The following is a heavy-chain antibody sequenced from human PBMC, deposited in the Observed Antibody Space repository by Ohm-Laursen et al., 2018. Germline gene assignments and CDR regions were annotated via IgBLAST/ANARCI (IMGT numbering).Heavy chain of an antibody. Sequence: GSLRLSCSASGFTFSSYTMNWVRQAPGKGLGWVSLINSYGVTTYYADSVKGRFTISRDNSKNTMYLEMNSLSAEDTAVYFCARGLGSPSYCDSWGQGTLVTVSS. D-gene: IGHD3-16*01. CDR2: INSYGVTT. V-gene: IGHV3-23*01. J-gene: IGHJ4*02. CDR1: GFTFSSYT. CDR3: ARGLGSPSYCDS.